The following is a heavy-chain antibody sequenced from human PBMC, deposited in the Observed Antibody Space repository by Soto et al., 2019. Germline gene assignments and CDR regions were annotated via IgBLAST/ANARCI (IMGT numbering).Heavy chain of an antibody. CDR1: GYIFTDYY. CDR2: LDPEDGET. Sequence: EVQLVQSGAEVKKPGATVKISCKVSGYIFTDYYVYWVQQAPGKGPEWMGFLDPEDGETMYAEKFQGRITITADTSTDTAYMELSSLRSEDTAVYYCATASSIGGRLWYFDLWGRGTLVTVSS. V-gene: IGHV1-69-2*01. J-gene: IGHJ2*01. CDR3: ATASSIGGRLWYFDL. D-gene: IGHD6-6*01.